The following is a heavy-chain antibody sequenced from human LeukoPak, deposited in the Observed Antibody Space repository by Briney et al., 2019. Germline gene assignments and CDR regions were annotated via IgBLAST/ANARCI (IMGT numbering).Heavy chain of an antibody. Sequence: GGSLRLSCAASGFTFNNYLMHWVRQAPGKGLEWVAGISYDGNGKYYADSVKGRFSISRDSSKNTLFLQMNSLRPEDTAVYYCAKEGDSSGHCGDFDFWGQGTMVTVSS. D-gene: IGHD3-22*01. CDR2: ISYDGNGK. CDR1: GFTFNNYL. J-gene: IGHJ3*01. V-gene: IGHV3-30*04. CDR3: AKEGDSSGHCGDFDF.